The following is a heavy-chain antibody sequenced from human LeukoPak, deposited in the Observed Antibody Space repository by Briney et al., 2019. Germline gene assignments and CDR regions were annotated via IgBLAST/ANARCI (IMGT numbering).Heavy chain of an antibody. J-gene: IGHJ4*02. CDR1: GFTFSKAW. CDR2: IKSKTDGGTT. Sequence: PGGSLRLSCAASGFTFSKAWMSWVRQAPRKGLEWVGRIKSKTDGGTTDYAAPVKGRFTISRDDSRNTLSLQMNSLKTEDTAVYYCTTITMIREHEDYWGQGTLVTVSS. D-gene: IGHD3-10*01. V-gene: IGHV3-15*01. CDR3: TTITMIREHEDY.